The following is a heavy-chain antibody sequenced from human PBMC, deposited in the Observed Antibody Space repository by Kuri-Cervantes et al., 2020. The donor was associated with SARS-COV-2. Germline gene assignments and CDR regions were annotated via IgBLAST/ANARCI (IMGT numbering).Heavy chain of an antibody. D-gene: IGHD3-10*01. Sequence: GESLRISCVASEFNFRYYGMYWVRQAPGKGLEWVAHISYDGRDIHFRESVKGRFTVSRDNSKNTLYPQMNSLRLEDTGVYFCAKPGSVRGIIREDHYGLDVWGQGTTVTVSS. CDR3: AKPGSVRGIIREDHYGLDV. V-gene: IGHV3-30*18. CDR1: EFNFRYYG. CDR2: ISYDGRDI. J-gene: IGHJ6*02.